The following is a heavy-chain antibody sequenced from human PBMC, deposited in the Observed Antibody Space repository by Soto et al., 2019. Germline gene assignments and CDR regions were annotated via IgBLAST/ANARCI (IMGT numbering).Heavy chain of an antibody. J-gene: IGHJ3*02. Sequence: QVQLQESGPGLVKPSGTLSLTCTVSRGSISGSYWWSWVRQTPGKGLEWIGEIFHCGNTNYNPSLKSRVTLSVDKSKNQFALNLTSVTAADTAVYYCVRKMGAFDIWGQGTMVTVSS. V-gene: IGHV4-4*02. CDR1: RGSISGSYW. D-gene: IGHD2-8*01. CDR2: IFHCGNT. CDR3: VRKMGAFDI.